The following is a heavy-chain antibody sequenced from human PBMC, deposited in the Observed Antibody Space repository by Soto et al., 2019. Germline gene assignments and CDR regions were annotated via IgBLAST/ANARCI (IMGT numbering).Heavy chain of an antibody. D-gene: IGHD1-1*01. CDR3: AREGRLERGYYYGMDV. CDR1: GFTFSSYG. J-gene: IGHJ6*02. CDR2: IWYDGSNK. V-gene: IGHV3-33*01. Sequence: AGGSLRLSCAASGFTFSSYGMHWVRQAPGKGLEWVAVIWYDGSNKYYADSVKGRFTISRDNSKNTLYLQMNSLRAEDTAVYYCAREGRLERGYYYGMDVWGQGTTVTVSS.